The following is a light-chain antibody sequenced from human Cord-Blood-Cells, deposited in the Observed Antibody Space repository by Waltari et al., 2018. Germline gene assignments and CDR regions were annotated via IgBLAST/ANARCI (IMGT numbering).Light chain of an antibody. CDR2: AAS. J-gene: IGKJ5*01. V-gene: IGKV1-39*01. CDR3: QQRSGTPPVT. Sequence: DIQMTQSPSSLSASVGDRVTITCRASQSISSYLNWYQQKPGKAPKLLIYAASSLQSGVPSRFSGSGSWTDFTLPISSLQPEDFATYYCQQRSGTPPVTFGPGTRLEIK. CDR1: QSISSY.